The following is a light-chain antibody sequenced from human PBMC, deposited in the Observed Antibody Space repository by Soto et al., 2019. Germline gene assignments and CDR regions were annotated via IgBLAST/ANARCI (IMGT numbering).Light chain of an antibody. Sequence: DIQLTQSPSFLSASVGDRVTITCRASQGISSSLAWYQQKPGKAPKILIYVASTLQSGVPSRFSGSGSGTGFTLTISSLQPEDFATYYCQQHESYPLTFGGGTKVEIK. CDR2: VAS. CDR3: QQHESYPLT. J-gene: IGKJ4*01. CDR1: QGISSS. V-gene: IGKV1-9*01.